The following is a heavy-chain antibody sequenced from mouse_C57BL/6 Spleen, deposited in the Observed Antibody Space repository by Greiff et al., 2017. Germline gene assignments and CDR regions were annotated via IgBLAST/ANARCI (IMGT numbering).Heavy chain of an antibody. CDR1: GYTFTNYW. D-gene: IGHD2-2*01. Sequence: VQLQQSGAELVRPGTSVKMSCKASGYTFTNYWIGWAKQRPGHGLEWIGDIYPGGGYTNYNEKFKGKATLTADKSSSTAYMQFSSLTSEDSAIYYCARSTMVTTGGYYFDYWGQGTTLTVSS. CDR2: IYPGGGYT. CDR3: ARSTMVTTGGYYFDY. V-gene: IGHV1-63*01. J-gene: IGHJ2*01.